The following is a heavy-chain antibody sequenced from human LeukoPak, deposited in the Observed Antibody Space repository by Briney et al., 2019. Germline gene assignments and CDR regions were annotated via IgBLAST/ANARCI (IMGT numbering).Heavy chain of an antibody. Sequence: GASVKVSCKASGYTFTSYGISWVRQAPGQGLEWMGWISAYNGNTNYAQKLQGRVTMTTDTSTSTAYMELRSLRSVDTAVYYCAREGLLHTVVKALDYWGQGTLVTVSS. CDR2: ISAYNGNT. CDR3: AREGLLHTVVKALDY. D-gene: IGHD4-23*01. CDR1: GYTFTSYG. V-gene: IGHV1-18*01. J-gene: IGHJ4*02.